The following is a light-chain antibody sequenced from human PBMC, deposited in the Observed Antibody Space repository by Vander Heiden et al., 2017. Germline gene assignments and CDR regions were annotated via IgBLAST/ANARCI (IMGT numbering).Light chain of an antibody. CDR3: QQYYNDWPRT. Sequence: EIMMTQSPATLSVSPGERATLSCRASQSISSKLSWYQQKPGRAPRLLIYGASTRVTGVSARFSGSGSGTEITLTISNLQSEDFAVYFCQQYYNDWPRTFGQGTKVEIK. J-gene: IGKJ1*01. V-gene: IGKV3-15*01. CDR2: GAS. CDR1: QSISSK.